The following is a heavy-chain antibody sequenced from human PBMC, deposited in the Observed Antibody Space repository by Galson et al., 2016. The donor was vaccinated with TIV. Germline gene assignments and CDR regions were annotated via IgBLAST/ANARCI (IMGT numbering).Heavy chain of an antibody. Sequence: SLRLSCAASGFIVNDNYMTWVRQAPGKGLEWVSVVYSGGSAYYADSVKGRFTISRDNSKNTLYLQMNSLRAEDTAVYYCARDRRFCGIECYYRYYYGMDVRGQGTTVTVSS. CDR1: GFIVNDNY. V-gene: IGHV3-66*02. CDR2: VYSGGSA. J-gene: IGHJ6*02. CDR3: ARDRRFCGIECYYRYYYGMDV. D-gene: IGHD2-21*01.